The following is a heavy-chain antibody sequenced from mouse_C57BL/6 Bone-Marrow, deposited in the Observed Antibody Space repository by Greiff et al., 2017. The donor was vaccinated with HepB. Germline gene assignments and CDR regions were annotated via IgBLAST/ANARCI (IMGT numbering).Heavy chain of an antibody. J-gene: IGHJ2*01. CDR3: ARWAYYYGPGDY. CDR1: GYTFTDYY. CDR2: INPNNGGT. V-gene: IGHV1-26*01. D-gene: IGHD1-1*01. Sequence: EVQLQQSGPELVKPGASVKISCKASGYTFTDYYMNWVKQSHGKSLEWIGDINPNNGGTSYNQKFKGKATLTVDKSSSTAYMELRSLTSEDSAVYYCARWAYYYGPGDYWGQGTTLTVSS.